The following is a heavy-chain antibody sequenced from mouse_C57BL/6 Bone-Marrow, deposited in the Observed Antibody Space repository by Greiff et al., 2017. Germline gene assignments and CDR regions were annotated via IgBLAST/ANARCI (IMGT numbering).Heavy chain of an antibody. D-gene: IGHD3-3*01. CDR1: GYTFTSYW. J-gene: IGHJ2*01. Sequence: QVHVKQSGAELVRPGSSVKLSCKASGYTFTSYWMDWVKQRPGQGLEWIGNIYPSDSETHYNQKFKDKATLTVDKSSSTAYMQLSSLTSEDSAVYYCARRAGYFDYWGQGTTLTVSS. CDR3: ARRAGYFDY. V-gene: IGHV1-61*01. CDR2: IYPSDSET.